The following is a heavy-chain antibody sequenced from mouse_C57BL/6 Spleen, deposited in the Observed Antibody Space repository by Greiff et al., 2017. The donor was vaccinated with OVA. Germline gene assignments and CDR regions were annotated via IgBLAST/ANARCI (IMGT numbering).Heavy chain of an antibody. D-gene: IGHD1-1*01. V-gene: IGHV1-26*01. Sequence: EVQLQQSGPELVKPGASVKISCKASGYTFTDYYMNWVKQSHGKSLEWIGDINPNNGGTSYNQKFKGKATLTVDKSSSTAYMELRSLTSEDSAVYYCAIITTVVATENFDVWGTGTTVTVPS. CDR3: AIITTVVATENFDV. J-gene: IGHJ1*03. CDR2: INPNNGGT. CDR1: GYTFTDYY.